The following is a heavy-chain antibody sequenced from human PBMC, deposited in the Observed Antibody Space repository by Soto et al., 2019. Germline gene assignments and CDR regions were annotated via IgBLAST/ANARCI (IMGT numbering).Heavy chain of an antibody. CDR2: ISPYSGYT. D-gene: IGHD2-2*01. CDR1: GYSFMKYG. Sequence: ASVKVSCRGFGYSFMKYGINWVRQAPGQGLEWVGWISPYSGYTHSAQKFHGRLTLTTDTAASTAYMELRILRSADTALYYCAREASVLIPAAQHSRFDSSGQGTLVTVSS. J-gene: IGHJ4*02. V-gene: IGHV1-18*01. CDR3: AREASVLIPAAQHSRFDS.